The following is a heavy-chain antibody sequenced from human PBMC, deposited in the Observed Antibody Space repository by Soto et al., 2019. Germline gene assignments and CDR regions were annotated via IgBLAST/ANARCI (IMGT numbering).Heavy chain of an antibody. D-gene: IGHD4-17*01. Sequence: EVQLLESGGGLVQPGGSLRLSCAASGFTFSSYAMTWVRQAPGKGPEWVSVISGTGSTTYYADSVKGRFTISRDNSKNTLHLQMNSLRAEDTAVYYCAKDLKTTVVRAYDYWGQGTLVTVSS. CDR2: ISGTGSTT. CDR1: GFTFSSYA. CDR3: AKDLKTTVVRAYDY. J-gene: IGHJ4*02. V-gene: IGHV3-23*01.